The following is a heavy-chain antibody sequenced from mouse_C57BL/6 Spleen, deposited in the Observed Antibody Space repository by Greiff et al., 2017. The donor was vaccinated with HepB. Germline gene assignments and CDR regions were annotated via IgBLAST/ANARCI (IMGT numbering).Heavy chain of an antibody. CDR1: GYTFTSYW. D-gene: IGHD2-1*01. Sequence: QVHVKQPGAELVKPGASVKLSCKASGYTFTSYWMHWVKQRPGQGLEWIGMIHPNSGSTNYNEKFKSKATLTVDKSSSTAYMQLSSLTSEDSAVYYCARGRDYGNTWFAYWGQGTLVTVSA. CDR3: ARGRDYGNTWFAY. CDR2: IHPNSGST. J-gene: IGHJ3*01. V-gene: IGHV1-64*01.